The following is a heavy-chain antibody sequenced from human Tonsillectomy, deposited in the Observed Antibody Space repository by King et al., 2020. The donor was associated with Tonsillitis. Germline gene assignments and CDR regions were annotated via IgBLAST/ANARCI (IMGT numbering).Heavy chain of an antibody. V-gene: IGHV1-18*04. D-gene: IGHD2-2*01. CDR2: ISAYNGNT. Sequence: VQLVESGAEVKKPGASVKVSCKASGYMLTSYGISWVRQAPGQGLEWMGWISAYNGNTKYAQKLQGRVIMTTDTSTSTACMELRSLRSDDTAVYYCARAQRTSLENYYYYGMDVWGQGTTVTVSS. CDR3: ARAQRTSLENYYYYGMDV. CDR1: GYMLTSYG. J-gene: IGHJ6*02.